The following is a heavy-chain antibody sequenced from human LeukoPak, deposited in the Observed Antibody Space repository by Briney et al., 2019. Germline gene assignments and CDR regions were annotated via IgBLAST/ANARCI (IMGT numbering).Heavy chain of an antibody. D-gene: IGHD3-22*01. Sequence: GASVKVSCKASGYTFTGYYMHWVRQAPGQGLEWMGWINPNSGGTNYAQKFQGWVTMTRDTSISTAYMELSRLRSDDTAVYYCARERGGIVVEGFDYWGQGTLVTVSS. CDR2: INPNSGGT. J-gene: IGHJ4*02. CDR3: ARERGGIVVEGFDY. V-gene: IGHV1-2*04. CDR1: GYTFTGYY.